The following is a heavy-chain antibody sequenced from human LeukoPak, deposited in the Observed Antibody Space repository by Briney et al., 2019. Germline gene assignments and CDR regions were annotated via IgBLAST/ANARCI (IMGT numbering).Heavy chain of an antibody. V-gene: IGHV4-59*01. J-gene: IGHJ4*01. D-gene: IGHD5-12*01. CDR2: IHDNGRT. CDR3: ARVGGYSGFY. CDR1: GGPISGYF. Sequence: SETLSLTCTVSGGPISGYFWSWIRQPPGKGLEWIGYIHDNGRTTYNPSLRSRVTISVDTSKSQFSLKLNSLTTTDTAVYYCARVGGYSGFYWGQGTLVTVSS.